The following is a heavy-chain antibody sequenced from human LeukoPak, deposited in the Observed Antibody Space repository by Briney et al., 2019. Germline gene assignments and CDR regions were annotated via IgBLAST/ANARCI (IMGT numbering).Heavy chain of an antibody. Sequence: ASVTVSCTASGYTFTGYYMHWVRQAPGQGLEWMGWINPNSGGTNYAQKFQGRVTMTRDTSISTAYMELSRLRSDDTAVYYCARGGYSSNWFDPWGQGTLVTVSS. CDR3: ARGGYSSNWFDP. CDR1: GYTFTGYY. D-gene: IGHD5-18*01. J-gene: IGHJ5*02. V-gene: IGHV1-2*02. CDR2: INPNSGGT.